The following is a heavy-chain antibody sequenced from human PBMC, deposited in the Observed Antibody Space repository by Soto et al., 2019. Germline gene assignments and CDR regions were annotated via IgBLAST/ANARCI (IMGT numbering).Heavy chain of an antibody. V-gene: IGHV3-33*01. CDR2: IWYDGSNK. J-gene: IGHJ6*02. Sequence: HPGGSLRLSCAASGFTFSSYGMHWVRQAPGKGLEWVAVIWYDGSNKYYADSVKGRFTISRDNSKNTLYLQMNSLRAEDTAVYYCASGLREYYYYGMDVWGQGTTVTVSS. CDR3: ASGLREYYYYGMDV. CDR1: GFTFSSYG. D-gene: IGHD4-17*01.